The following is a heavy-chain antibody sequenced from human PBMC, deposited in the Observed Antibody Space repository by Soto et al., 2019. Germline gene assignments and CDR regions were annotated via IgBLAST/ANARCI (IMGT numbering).Heavy chain of an antibody. CDR1: GDSVSSNSLS. D-gene: IGHD2-15*01. Sequence: PSQTLSLTCVISGDSVSSNSLSWSWIRQSPSRGLEWLGRTYYRSKWYNNYAVSVKSRITINPDTSKNQFSLQLNSVSPEDTAVYYCASLHSGGSDPFDVWGQGTMVTVSS. V-gene: IGHV6-1*01. CDR3: ASLHSGGSDPFDV. J-gene: IGHJ3*01. CDR2: TYYRSKWYN.